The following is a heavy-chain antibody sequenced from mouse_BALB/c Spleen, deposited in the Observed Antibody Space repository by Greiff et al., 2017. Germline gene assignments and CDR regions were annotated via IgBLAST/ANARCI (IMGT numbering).Heavy chain of an antibody. J-gene: IGHJ2*01. D-gene: IGHD2-10*01. CDR1: GYSITSGYY. Sequence: EVKLLESGPGLVKPSQSLSLTCSVTGYSITSGYYWNWIRQFPGNKLEWMGYISYDGSNNYNPSLKNRISITRDTSKNQFFLKLNSVTTEDTATYYCARERTYYGNGYWGQGTTLTVSA. CDR2: ISYDGSN. CDR3: ARERTYYGNGY. V-gene: IGHV3-6*02.